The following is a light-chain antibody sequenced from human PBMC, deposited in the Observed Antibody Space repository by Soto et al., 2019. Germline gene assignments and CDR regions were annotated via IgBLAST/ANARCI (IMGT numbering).Light chain of an antibody. J-gene: IGLJ2*01. CDR3: QSYDSSLSGVV. CDR2: GNN. V-gene: IGLV1-40*01. Sequence: QSALTQPPAVSGAPGQRVTISCTGSSSNIGAGYDVHWYQQLPGTAPKLLIYGNNNRPSGVPDRFSGSKSGTSASLAITGLQAEYEADYYCQSYDSSLSGVVFGGGTKLTVL. CDR1: SSNIGAGYD.